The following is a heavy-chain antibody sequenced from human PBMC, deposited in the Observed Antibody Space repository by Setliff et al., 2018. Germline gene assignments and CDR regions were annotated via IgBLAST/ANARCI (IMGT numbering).Heavy chain of an antibody. J-gene: IGHJ4*02. Sequence: PSETLSLTCTVSGGSISSSSYYWGWIRQPPGKGLEWIGSIYYSGSTYYNPSLKSRVTISVDTSKNQFSLKLSSVTAADTSVYYCAGGSLHRLDYWGQGTLVTVSS. D-gene: IGHD3-10*01. CDR3: AGGSLHRLDY. CDR1: GGSISSSSYY. CDR2: IYYSGST. V-gene: IGHV4-39*01.